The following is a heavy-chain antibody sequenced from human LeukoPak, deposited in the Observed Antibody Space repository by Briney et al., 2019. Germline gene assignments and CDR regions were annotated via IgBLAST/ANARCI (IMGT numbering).Heavy chain of an antibody. D-gene: IGHD4-17*01. Sequence: PGGSLRLSCAASGFTFSNDAMSWVRQAPGKGLEWVSTISGGGGGTYYADSVQGRFTISRDNSKNTLYLQMNSLRAEDTAIYYCAKSPNGDYVRAFDIWGRGTMVTVSS. CDR3: AKSPNGDYVRAFDI. V-gene: IGHV3-23*01. J-gene: IGHJ3*02. CDR2: ISGGGGGT. CDR1: GFTFSNDA.